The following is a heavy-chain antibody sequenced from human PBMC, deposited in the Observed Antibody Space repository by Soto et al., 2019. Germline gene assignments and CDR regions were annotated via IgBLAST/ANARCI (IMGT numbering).Heavy chain of an antibody. CDR2: INADHGYT. V-gene: IGHV1-3*01. D-gene: IGHD3-22*01. Sequence: QVHLVQSGAEVKKPGASVKVSCQASGNTFTTHTIHWVRLAPGQGLEWMGWINADHGYTKYSEKLQDRVTMTRDTSASTFTMDVSSLRSEDTAVYYCATYDSRAYFGYWGQGTLVTVSS. CDR3: ATYDSRAYFGY. J-gene: IGHJ4*02. CDR1: GNTFTTHT.